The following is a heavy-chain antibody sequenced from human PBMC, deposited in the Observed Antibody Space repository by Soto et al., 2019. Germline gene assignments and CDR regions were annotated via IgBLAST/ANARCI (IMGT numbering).Heavy chain of an antibody. D-gene: IGHD2-8*02. J-gene: IGHJ4*02. V-gene: IGHV4-34*01. CDR2: INHSGST. CDR1: GGSFSGYY. CDR3: ARDKITGLFDY. Sequence: SETLSLTCAVYGGSFSGYYWTWIRQPPGTGLEWIGEINHSGSTNYNPSLKSRVTISVDTSKNQFSLKLTSLTAADTAVYYCARDKITGLFDYWGQGTLVTVLL.